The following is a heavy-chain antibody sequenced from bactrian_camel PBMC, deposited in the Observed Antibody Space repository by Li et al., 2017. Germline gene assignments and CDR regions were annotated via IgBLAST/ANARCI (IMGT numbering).Heavy chain of an antibody. CDR3: AAGVVYGGLSSSEYLYDY. CDR1: RWTANYC. D-gene: IGHD1*01. Sequence: QLVESGGGSVKAGGSLRLSCAASRWTANYCMGWFRQAPGKEREGVAAIHSDGSTIFADSVKGRFTISKDDAKDTLYLQMNSLKPEDTAMYYCAAGVVYGGLSSSEYLYDYWGQGTQVTVS. V-gene: IGHV3S53*01. CDR2: IHSDGST. J-gene: IGHJ4*01.